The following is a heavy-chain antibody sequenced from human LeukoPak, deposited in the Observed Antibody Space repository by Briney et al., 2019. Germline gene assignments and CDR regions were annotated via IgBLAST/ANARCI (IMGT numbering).Heavy chain of an antibody. J-gene: IGHJ5*02. CDR3: ARDTSTWDWFDP. V-gene: IGHV1-69*13. CDR1: GGTFSSYA. CDR2: IITIFGIA. Sequence: SVKVSCKASGGTFSSYAISWVRQAAGHGLEWMGGIITIFGIANYAQKFQGRVTITADESTSTAYMELSSLRSGDTAVYYCARDTSTWDWFDPWGQGTLVIVSS. D-gene: IGHD2-2*01.